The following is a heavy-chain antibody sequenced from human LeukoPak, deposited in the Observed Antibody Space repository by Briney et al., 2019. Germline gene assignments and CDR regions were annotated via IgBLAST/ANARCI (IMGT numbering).Heavy chain of an antibody. Sequence: SETLSLTCSVSGASISGYYWSWIRQPPGKGLEWFGHIYYSGSTTYNPSLKSRVTISVDSSKNQFSLRLSSVTAADTAVYYCARCLSRCNNGFDIWGQGTMVTVSS. CDR2: IYYSGST. D-gene: IGHD2/OR15-2a*01. CDR1: GASISGYY. V-gene: IGHV4-59*01. J-gene: IGHJ3*02. CDR3: ARCLSRCNNGFDI.